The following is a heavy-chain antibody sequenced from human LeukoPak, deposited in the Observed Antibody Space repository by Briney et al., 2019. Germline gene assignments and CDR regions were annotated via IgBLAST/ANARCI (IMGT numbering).Heavy chain of an antibody. D-gene: IGHD2-15*01. CDR1: GGSISSYY. CDR2: IYYSGST. CDR3: ARRVEGAFDI. Sequence: SETLSLTCSVSGGSISSYYWSWIPQPPGKGLEWIGYIYYSGSTNYNPSLKSRVTISVDTSKNQFSLKLSSVTAADTAVYYCARRVEGAFDIWGQGTMVTVSS. V-gene: IGHV4-59*08. J-gene: IGHJ3*02.